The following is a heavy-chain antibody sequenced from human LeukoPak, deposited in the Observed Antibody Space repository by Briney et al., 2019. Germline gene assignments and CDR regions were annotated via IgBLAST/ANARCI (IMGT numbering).Heavy chain of an antibody. CDR2: AYYSGST. J-gene: IGHJ3*02. CDR3: ARGNYDILTGSLQDAFDI. V-gene: IGHV4-59*01. CDR1: GGSINNYY. D-gene: IGHD3-9*01. Sequence: SETLSLTCSVSGGSINNYYWNWIRQPPGKGLEWIGYAYYSGSTDFNPSLKSRVTISLDTSKNQFSLKLSSVTAADTAVYYCARGNYDILTGSLQDAFDIWGQGTMVTVSS.